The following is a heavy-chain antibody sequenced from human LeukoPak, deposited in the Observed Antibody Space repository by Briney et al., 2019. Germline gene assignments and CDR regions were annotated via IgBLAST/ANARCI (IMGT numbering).Heavy chain of an antibody. Sequence: PGGSLRLSCAASGFTFRNYGMSWVRQAPGKGLEWVSALSDSGTTTYYADSVKGRFTISRDNAKNSLYLQMNSLRAEDTAVYYCARWQSSGYYYYYLDVWGKGTTVTVSS. J-gene: IGHJ6*03. D-gene: IGHD5-24*01. CDR2: LSDSGTTT. V-gene: IGHV3-23*01. CDR1: GFTFRNYG. CDR3: ARWQSSGYYYYYLDV.